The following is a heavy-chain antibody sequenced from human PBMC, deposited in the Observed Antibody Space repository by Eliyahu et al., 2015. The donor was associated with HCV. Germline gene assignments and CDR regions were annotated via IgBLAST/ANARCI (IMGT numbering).Heavy chain of an antibody. CDR3: ASGGGGIAVTGTGGWFDP. J-gene: IGHJ5*02. V-gene: IGHV4-59*01. CDR1: GXXITTYY. D-gene: IGHD6-19*01. CDR2: IHHSGSX. Sequence: QVQLQESGPGLVKPSETLSLTCXVSGXXITTYYXSWIRQPPGKGLEWIGYIHHSGSXNYXPXLKSRVTISVDTSKNQFSLKLTSVTAADTAMYYCASGGGGIAVTGTGGWFDPWGQGTLVTVSS.